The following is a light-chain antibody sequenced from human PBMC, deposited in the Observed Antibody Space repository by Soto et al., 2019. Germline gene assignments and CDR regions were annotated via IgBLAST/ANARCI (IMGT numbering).Light chain of an antibody. CDR1: PSVTNF. CDR2: GAF. J-gene: IGKJ1*01. Sequence: EIVLTQSPATLSLSPGERATLSCRASPSVTNFLAWYQQKPGQAPRLLIYGAFNRATGIPDRFSGSGSGTDFTLTISRLEPEDFAVYYCQHYGSPPWTFGQGTKVEIK. CDR3: QHYGSPPWT. V-gene: IGKV3-20*01.